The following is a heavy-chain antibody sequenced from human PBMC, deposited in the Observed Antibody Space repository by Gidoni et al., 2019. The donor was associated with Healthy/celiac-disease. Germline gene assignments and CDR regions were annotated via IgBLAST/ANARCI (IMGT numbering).Heavy chain of an antibody. CDR3: ASRRAGATEYYFDY. V-gene: IGHV4-39*01. CDR1: GGSISSSSYY. CDR2: IYYSGST. Sequence: QLQLQESGPGLVKPSETLSLTCTVSGGSISSSSYYWGWIRQPPGKGLEWIGSIYYSGSTYYNPSLKSRVTISVDTSKNQFSLKLSSVTAADTAVYYCASRRAGATEYYFDYWGQGTLVTVSS. D-gene: IGHD1-26*01. J-gene: IGHJ4*02.